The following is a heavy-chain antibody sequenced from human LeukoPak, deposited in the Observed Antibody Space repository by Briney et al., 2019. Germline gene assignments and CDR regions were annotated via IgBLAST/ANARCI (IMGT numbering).Heavy chain of an antibody. J-gene: IGHJ3*02. CDR3: AKTWSGTFHI. CDR2: IYTSGST. Sequence: PSETLSLTCTVSGDSITSGIYYWTWIRQPAGKGLEWVGRIYTSGSTDYNASLKSRVTISMDTSKNQFSLSLTSVTAADTAIYYCAKTWSGTFHIWAQGTMVTVSS. D-gene: IGHD2-15*01. V-gene: IGHV4-61*02. CDR1: GDSITSGIYY.